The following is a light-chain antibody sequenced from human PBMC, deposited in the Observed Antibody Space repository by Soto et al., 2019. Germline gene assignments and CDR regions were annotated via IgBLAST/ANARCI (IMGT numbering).Light chain of an antibody. J-gene: IGLJ2*01. CDR2: GNN. V-gene: IGLV1-40*01. CDR3: QSYDSSLSGSL. Sequence: QSVLTQPPSVSGAPGQRVTISCTGSSSNIGAGYDVHWYQQFPGTAPKLLIYGNNNRPSGVPDRFSGSKSGTSASLAITGLQAEDEADYYCQSYDSSLSGSLFGGGTKLTVL. CDR1: SSNIGAGYD.